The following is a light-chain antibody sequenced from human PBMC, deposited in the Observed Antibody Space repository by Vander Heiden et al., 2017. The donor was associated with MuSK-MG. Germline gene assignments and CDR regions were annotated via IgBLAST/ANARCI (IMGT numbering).Light chain of an antibody. J-gene: IGKJ1*01. CDR2: ASS. CDR1: QSISSY. V-gene: IGKV1-39*01. CDR3: QQSYSTPRT. Sequence: DIQMTQSPSSLSASIGARVTITCRASQSISSYLNWYQQKPGKAPKLLIYASSSLQSGVPSRFSGSGSGTDFTFTIATLIPEDFATYYCQQSYSTPRTFGQGTKVEIK.